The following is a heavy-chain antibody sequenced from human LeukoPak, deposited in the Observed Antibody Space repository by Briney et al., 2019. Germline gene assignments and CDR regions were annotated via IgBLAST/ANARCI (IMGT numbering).Heavy chain of an antibody. CDR1: GGSISSGDYY. Sequence: SETLSLTCTVSGGSISSGDYYWGWIRQPPGKGPEWIGSIHHTGSTYYNLSFESRVTISVDTSNNQFSLRLRSVTAADTAVYYCARRGTRWYFDYWGQGTLVTVSS. CDR3: ARRGTRWYFDY. CDR2: IHHTGST. J-gene: IGHJ4*02. D-gene: IGHD4-23*01. V-gene: IGHV4-39*01.